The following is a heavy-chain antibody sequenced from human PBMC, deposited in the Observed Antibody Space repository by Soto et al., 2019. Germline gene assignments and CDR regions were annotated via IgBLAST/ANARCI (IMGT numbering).Heavy chain of an antibody. CDR2: ISGSGGST. CDR1: GFTFSSYA. V-gene: IGHV3-23*01. CDR3: AKGRGSYYDSSGYLDAFDI. J-gene: IGHJ3*02. Sequence: PGGSLRLSCAASGFTFSSYAMSWVRQAPGKGLEWVSAISGSGGSTYYADSVKGRFTISRDNSKNTLYLQMNSLRAEDTAVYYCAKGRGSYYDSSGYLDAFDIWGQGTMVTVSS. D-gene: IGHD3-22*01.